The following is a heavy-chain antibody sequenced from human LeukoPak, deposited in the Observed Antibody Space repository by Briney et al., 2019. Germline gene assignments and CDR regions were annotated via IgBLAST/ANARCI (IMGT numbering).Heavy chain of an antibody. V-gene: IGHV3-33*06. Sequence: GGSLRLSCAASGFSFSAYGVHWVRQAPGKGLEWVAVIWYDGSSKDYADSVKGRFTLSRDNSKNTLYLQMNSLTVEDTAVYYCAKVGGWCSGGSCHEVFDYWGQGTLVTVSS. D-gene: IGHD2-15*01. CDR1: GFSFSAYG. J-gene: IGHJ4*02. CDR2: IWYDGSSK. CDR3: AKVGGWCSGGSCHEVFDY.